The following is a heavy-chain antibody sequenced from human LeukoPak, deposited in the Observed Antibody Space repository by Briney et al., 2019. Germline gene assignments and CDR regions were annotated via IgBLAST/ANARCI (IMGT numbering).Heavy chain of an antibody. CDR2: ISGSGSTT. CDR1: GFTFSSSA. Sequence: GGSLRLSCAASGFTFSSSAINWVRQAPGKGLEWVSVISGSGSTTDYADSVKGRFTISRDNAKNSLYLQMNSLRAEDTALYYCARGQAGGYRGYDSDPYFDYWGQGTLVTVSS. D-gene: IGHD5-12*01. CDR3: ARGQAGGYRGYDSDPYFDY. V-gene: IGHV3-23*01. J-gene: IGHJ4*02.